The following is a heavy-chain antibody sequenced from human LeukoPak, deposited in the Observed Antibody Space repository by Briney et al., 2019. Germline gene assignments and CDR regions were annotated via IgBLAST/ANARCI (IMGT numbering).Heavy chain of an antibody. V-gene: IGHV3-48*03. Sequence: GGSLRLSCAASGFTFSSYEMNWVRQAPGKGLEWVSYISSSGSTIYYADSVEGRFTISRDNAKNSLYLQMNSLRAEDTAVYYCARARGIDLESRRLDYWGQGTLVTVSS. CDR2: ISSSGSTI. J-gene: IGHJ4*02. CDR3: ARARGIDLESRRLDY. CDR1: GFTFSSYE. D-gene: IGHD3-10*01.